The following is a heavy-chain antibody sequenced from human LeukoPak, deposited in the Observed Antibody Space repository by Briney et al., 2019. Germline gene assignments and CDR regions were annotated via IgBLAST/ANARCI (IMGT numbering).Heavy chain of an antibody. J-gene: IGHJ4*02. Sequence: PSETLSLTCTVSGGSISSGSYYWSWIRRPAGKGLEWIGRIYTSGSTNYNPSLKSRVTISVDTSKNQFSLKLSSVTAADTAVYYCARVLPRTYYDILTGYFVLDYWGQGTLVTVSS. CDR2: IYTSGST. D-gene: IGHD3-9*01. CDR1: GGSISSGSYY. V-gene: IGHV4-61*02. CDR3: ARVLPRTYYDILTGYFVLDY.